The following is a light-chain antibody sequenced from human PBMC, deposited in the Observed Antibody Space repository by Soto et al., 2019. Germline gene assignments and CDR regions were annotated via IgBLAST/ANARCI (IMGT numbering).Light chain of an antibody. V-gene: IGKV3-11*01. CDR2: DAS. J-gene: IGKJ5*01. CDR3: QQRSNWPPIT. CDR1: QSVKTF. Sequence: EIVLTQSPATLSLSPGERATLSCRASQSVKTFLVWYQQRPGQAPRLLIYDASHRAAGIPARFSGSGFGTDFTLTISSLEPEDAAVYYCQQRSNWPPITFGQGTQLEIK.